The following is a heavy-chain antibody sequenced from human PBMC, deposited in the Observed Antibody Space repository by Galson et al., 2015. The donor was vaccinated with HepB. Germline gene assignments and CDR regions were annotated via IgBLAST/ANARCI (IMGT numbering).Heavy chain of an antibody. CDR3: ANLVGSY. CDR2: ISYDGSNK. J-gene: IGHJ4*02. V-gene: IGHV3-30*18. CDR1: GFTFSSYG. Sequence: SLRLSCAASGFTFSSYGMHWVRQAPGKGLEWVAVISYDGSNKYYADSVKGRFTISRDNSKNTLYLQMNSLRAEDTAVYYCANLVGSYWGQGTLVTVSS. D-gene: IGHD2-15*01.